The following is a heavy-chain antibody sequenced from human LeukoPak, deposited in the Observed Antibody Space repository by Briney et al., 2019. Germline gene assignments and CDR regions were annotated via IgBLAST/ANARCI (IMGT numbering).Heavy chain of an antibody. V-gene: IGHV3-30*18. J-gene: IGHJ4*02. D-gene: IGHD5-12*01. CDR2: ISYDGSNK. CDR1: GFTFSSYG. Sequence: GGSLRLSCAASGFTFSSYGMHWVRQAPGKGLGWVAVISYDGSNKYYADSVKGRFTIPRDNSKNTLYLQMNSLRAEDTAVYYCAKDRGWLRLFDYWGQGTLVTVSS. CDR3: AKDRGWLRLFDY.